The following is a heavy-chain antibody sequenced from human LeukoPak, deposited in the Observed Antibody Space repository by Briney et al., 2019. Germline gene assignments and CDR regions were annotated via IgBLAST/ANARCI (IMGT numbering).Heavy chain of an antibody. CDR1: GYTFTSYY. J-gene: IGHJ5*02. D-gene: IGHD3-10*01. CDR2: INPSGGST. Sequence: ASVKVSCKASGYTFTSYYMHWVRQAPGQGLEWMGIINPSGGSTSYAQKFQGRVTMTRDTSTSTVYMELSSLRSEDTAVYYCARGGLTMVRGKLHSVDPWGQGTLVTVSS. CDR3: ARGGLTMVRGKLHSVDP. V-gene: IGHV1-46*01.